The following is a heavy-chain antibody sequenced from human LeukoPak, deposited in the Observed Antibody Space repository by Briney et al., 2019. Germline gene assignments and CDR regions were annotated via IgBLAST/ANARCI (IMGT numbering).Heavy chain of an antibody. CDR1: GGSFSDYY. J-gene: IGHJ6*02. CDR3: ARVLFDRTYYYYGMDV. V-gene: IGHV4-34*01. D-gene: IGHD3-10*01. Sequence: SETLSLTCAVYGGSFSDYYWSWIRQPPGKGMEWIGEINHSGSTNYNPSLKSRVTISVDTSKNQFSLKLSSVTAADTAVYYCARVLFDRTYYYYGMDVWGQGTTVTVSS. CDR2: INHSGST.